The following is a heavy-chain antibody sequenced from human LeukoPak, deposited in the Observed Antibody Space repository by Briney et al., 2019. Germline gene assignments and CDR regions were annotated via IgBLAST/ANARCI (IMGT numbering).Heavy chain of an antibody. CDR1: SYTFTSYG. CDR2: ISAYNGNT. V-gene: IGHV1-18*01. D-gene: IGHD6-13*01. Sequence: ASVKVSCKASSYTFTSYGISWVRQAPGQGLEWMGWISAYNGNTNYAQKLQGRVTMTTDTSTSTAYMELRSLRSDDTAVYYCARAPPGSSSWYSDYWGQGTLVTVSS. CDR3: ARAPPGSSSWYSDY. J-gene: IGHJ4*02.